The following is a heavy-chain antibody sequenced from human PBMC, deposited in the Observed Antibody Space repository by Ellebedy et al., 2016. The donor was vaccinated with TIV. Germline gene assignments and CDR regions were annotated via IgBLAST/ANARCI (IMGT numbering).Heavy chain of an antibody. CDR3: AKSMGTGVTRASDF. V-gene: IGHV3-23*01. CDR1: GFIFSSYA. D-gene: IGHD3-10*01. J-gene: IGHJ4*02. Sequence: GESLKISCVASGFIFSSYAINWFRRAPGKGLEWVSTISSRGENIYYADSVKDRFSISRDNSRNTVYLQMNSLRVEDTAVYYCAKSMGTGVTRASDFWGQGTPVTVSS. CDR2: ISSRGENI.